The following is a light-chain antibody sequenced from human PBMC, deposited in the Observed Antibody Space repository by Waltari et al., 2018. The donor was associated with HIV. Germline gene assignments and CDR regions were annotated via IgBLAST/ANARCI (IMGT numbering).Light chain of an antibody. V-gene: IGLV1-44*01. CDR3: SVWDVTLNGLV. CDR2: RNT. J-gene: IGLJ2*01. CDR1: SSNIGSRH. Sequence: QSLLTQSPSASGPPGQRVNISCFGTSSNIGSRHFNWYQHFPGTPPRLVIFRNTERPSGVPDRFSGSKSGTSASLAISGLHSQDEADYYCSVWDVTLNGLVFGGGTRLTVL.